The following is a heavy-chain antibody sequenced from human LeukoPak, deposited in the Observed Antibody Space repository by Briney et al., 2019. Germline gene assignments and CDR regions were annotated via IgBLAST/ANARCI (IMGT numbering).Heavy chain of an antibody. CDR3: EKDLGGSGDYRPY. Sequence: PGRSLRLSCAASGFTFSSYGMHWVRQAPGKGLEWVAVISYDGSNKYYADSVKGRFTISRDNSKNTLYLQMNSLRAEDTAVYYCEKDLGGSGDYRPYWGQGSVVTVSS. CDR1: GFTFSSYG. V-gene: IGHV3-30*18. CDR2: ISYDGSNK. J-gene: IGHJ4*02. D-gene: IGHD2-21*02.